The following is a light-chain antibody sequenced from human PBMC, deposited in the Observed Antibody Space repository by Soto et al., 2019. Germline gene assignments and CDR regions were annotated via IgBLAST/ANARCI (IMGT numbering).Light chain of an antibody. CDR1: SSDVGTYKY. Sequence: QSALTQPASVSGSPGQSITISCTGSSSDVGTYKYVSWYQQHPGEAPKLMIYEVSNRPSGVSDRFSDSKSGNTASLIISGLQAEDEADYYCSSYTSSSTWVFGGGTKLTVL. CDR3: SSYTSSSTWV. J-gene: IGLJ3*02. V-gene: IGLV2-14*01. CDR2: EVS.